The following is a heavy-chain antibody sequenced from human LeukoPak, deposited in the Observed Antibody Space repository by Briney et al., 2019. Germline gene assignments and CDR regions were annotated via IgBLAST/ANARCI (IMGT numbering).Heavy chain of an antibody. CDR2: ISSSGSSI. CDR3: ARARDGYNSGAFDI. CDR1: GFTFSDYY. J-gene: IGHJ3*02. V-gene: IGHV3-11*04. Sequence: GGSLRLSCAASGFTFSDYYMTWIRQAPGKGLEWISYISSSGSSIYYADSVKGRFTISRDNAKNSLYLQMNSLRAEDTAVYYCARARDGYNSGAFDIWGQGTMVTVSS. D-gene: IGHD5-24*01.